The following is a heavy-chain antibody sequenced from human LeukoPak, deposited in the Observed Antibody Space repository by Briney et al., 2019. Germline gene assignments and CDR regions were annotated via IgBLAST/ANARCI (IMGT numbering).Heavy chain of an antibody. Sequence: GESLKISPKGCGYSFTNYWIGWVRAMPEKGLEWIVLIYPGSSDSGYSPSFQGQVTISADKSINTAYLQWSSLKASDTALYYCASPSWGSRYQYDSWGQGTLVTVS. CDR2: IYPGSSDS. V-gene: IGHV5-51*01. CDR3: ASPSWGSRYQYDS. J-gene: IGHJ4*02. D-gene: IGHD3-16*01. CDR1: GYSFTNYW.